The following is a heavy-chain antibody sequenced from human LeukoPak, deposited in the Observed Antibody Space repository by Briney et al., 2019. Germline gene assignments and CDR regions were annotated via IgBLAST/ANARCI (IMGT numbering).Heavy chain of an antibody. J-gene: IGHJ4*02. D-gene: IGHD2-15*01. CDR2: INPNSGGT. V-gene: IGHV1-2*02. Sequence: ASVKVSCKASGYTFTGYYMHWVRQAPGQGLEWMGWINPNSGGTNYAQKFQGRVTMTRDTSISTAYMELSRLRSDDTAVYYCARGDCSGGSCYDLFDYWGQGTLVTVSS. CDR1: GYTFTGYY. CDR3: ARGDCSGGSCYDLFDY.